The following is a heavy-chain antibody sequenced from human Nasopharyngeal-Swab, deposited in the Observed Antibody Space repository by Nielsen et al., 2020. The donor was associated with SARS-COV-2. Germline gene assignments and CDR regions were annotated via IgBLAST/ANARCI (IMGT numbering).Heavy chain of an antibody. CDR3: ARSSSSSASWSEELDY. D-gene: IGHD6-6*01. Sequence: WIRQPPGKGLEWVAVIWYDGSNKYYADSVKGRFTISRDNSKNTLYLQMNSLRAEDTAVYYCARSSSSSASWSEELDYWGQGTLVTVSS. J-gene: IGHJ4*02. V-gene: IGHV3-33*01. CDR2: IWYDGSNK.